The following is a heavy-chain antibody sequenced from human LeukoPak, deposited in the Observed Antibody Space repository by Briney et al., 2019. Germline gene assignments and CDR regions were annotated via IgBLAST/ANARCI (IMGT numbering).Heavy chain of an antibody. CDR1: GYTFPSYG. CDR3: ARDLYSRRMHYYGSGSYFAY. Sequence: ASVKVSCKASGYTFPSYGISWVRQAPGQGLEWMGWISAYNGNIHYAQEVQGRVTMTTDTSTSTAYMDLRSLKSDDTAVYYCARDLYSRRMHYYGSGSYFAYWGQGTLVTVSS. J-gene: IGHJ4*02. V-gene: IGHV1-18*01. CDR2: ISAYNGNI. D-gene: IGHD3-10*01.